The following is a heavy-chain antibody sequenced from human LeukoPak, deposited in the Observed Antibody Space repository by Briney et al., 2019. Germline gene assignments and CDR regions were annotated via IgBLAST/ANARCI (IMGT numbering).Heavy chain of an antibody. D-gene: IGHD2-2*01. Sequence: PGGSLRLSCEGSGLTFNSYAMNWVRRAPGKGLEWVALVGHDGDERFYADSVRGRFTISRDNSNNMMFLQMNSLRAEDTATYYCAKSSGASYPRSRILDFWGQGTMVTVSS. V-gene: IGHV3-23*01. CDR3: AKSSGASYPRSRILDF. CDR2: VGHDGDER. J-gene: IGHJ4*02. CDR1: GLTFNSYA.